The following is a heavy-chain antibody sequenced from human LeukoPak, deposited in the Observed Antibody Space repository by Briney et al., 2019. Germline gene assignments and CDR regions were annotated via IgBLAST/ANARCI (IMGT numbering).Heavy chain of an antibody. J-gene: IGHJ4*02. Sequence: GRSLRLSCAASGFTFSSYGMHWVRQAPGKGLEWVAVIWHDGSNKYYADSVKGRFTISRDNAKNSLYLQLDSLRAEDTALYYCARAPITSPFYFDYWGQGTLVTVSS. V-gene: IGHV3-33*01. CDR3: ARAPITSPFYFDY. D-gene: IGHD2-2*01. CDR1: GFTFSSYG. CDR2: IWHDGSNK.